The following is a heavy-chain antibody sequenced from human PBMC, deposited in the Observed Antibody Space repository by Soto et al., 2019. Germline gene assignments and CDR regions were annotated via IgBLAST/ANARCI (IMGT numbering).Heavy chain of an antibody. CDR1: GGSFSGYQ. J-gene: IGHJ6*03. D-gene: IGHD3-10*01. CDR2: INDSGDI. CDR3: ARGLILWFGELSRRGGYYYYMDV. V-gene: IGHV4-34*01. Sequence: QVQLQQWGAGLLKPSETLSLTCAVYGGSFSGYQWSWIRQTPGKGLEWIGGINDSGDINYNPSLKSRVTILVDSPKKQISLRLSSVTAADTAVYYCARGLILWFGELSRRGGYYYYMDVWGKGPTVTVSS.